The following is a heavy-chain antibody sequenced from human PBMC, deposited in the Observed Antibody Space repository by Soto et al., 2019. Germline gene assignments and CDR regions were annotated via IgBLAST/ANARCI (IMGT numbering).Heavy chain of an antibody. CDR1: GGSISSSSYY. D-gene: IGHD5-12*01. Sequence: QLQLQESGPGLVKPSETLSLTCTVSGGSISSSSYYWGWIRQPPGKGLEWIGSIYYSGSTYYNPSLKSRVTISADTSKNQFSLKLSSVTAADTAVYYCASEPIVATKAPCPPFDPWGQGTLVTVSS. V-gene: IGHV4-39*01. CDR3: ASEPIVATKAPCPPFDP. CDR2: IYYSGST. J-gene: IGHJ5*02.